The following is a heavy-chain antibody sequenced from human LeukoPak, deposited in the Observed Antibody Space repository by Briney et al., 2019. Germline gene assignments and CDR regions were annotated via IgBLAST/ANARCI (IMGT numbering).Heavy chain of an antibody. Sequence: SETLSLTCTVSGGSISSYYWSWIRQPAGKGLEWIGRIYTSGSTNYNPSLKSRVTMSVDTSKNQFSLKLSSVTAADTAVYYCAREGQWPYYYYYYMDVWGKGTTVTISS. V-gene: IGHV4-4*07. CDR3: AREGQWPYYYYYYMDV. D-gene: IGHD6-19*01. CDR1: GGSISSYY. J-gene: IGHJ6*03. CDR2: IYTSGST.